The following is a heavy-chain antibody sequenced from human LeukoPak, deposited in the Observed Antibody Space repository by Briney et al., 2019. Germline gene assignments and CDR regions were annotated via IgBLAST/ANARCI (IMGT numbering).Heavy chain of an antibody. CDR3: ARDYGGSSPFDY. CDR1: GFIFSDYY. Sequence: GGSLRLSCAASGFIFSDYYMTWIRQAPGKGLEWVSYISSSGSDIYYADSVKGRFTISRDNAKNSLYLHMNSLRAEDTAVYYCARDYGGSSPFDYWGQGTLVTVSS. CDR2: ISSSGSDI. J-gene: IGHJ4*02. V-gene: IGHV3-11*04. D-gene: IGHD4-23*01.